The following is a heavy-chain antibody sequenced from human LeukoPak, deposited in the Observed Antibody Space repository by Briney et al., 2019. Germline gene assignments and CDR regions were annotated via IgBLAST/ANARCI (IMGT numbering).Heavy chain of an antibody. CDR3: ARVKYYYDSSGYNYYYYYMDV. Sequence: GGSLRLSCAASGFTFSSYWMSWVRQAPGKGLEWVANMKQDGSEKYYVDSVKGRFTISRDNAKNSLYLQMNSLRAEDTAVYYCARVKYYYDSSGYNYYYYYMDVWGKGTTVTVSS. J-gene: IGHJ6*03. V-gene: IGHV3-7*01. CDR1: GFTFSSYW. CDR2: MKQDGSEK. D-gene: IGHD3-22*01.